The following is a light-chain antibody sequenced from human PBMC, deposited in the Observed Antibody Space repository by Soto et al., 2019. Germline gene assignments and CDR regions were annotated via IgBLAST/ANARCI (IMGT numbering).Light chain of an antibody. CDR1: SSDVGAYNF. J-gene: IGLJ2*01. V-gene: IGLV2-14*01. Sequence: QSALTQPASVSGSPGQSITISFAGTSSDVGAYNFVSWYQQHPGKGPKIMIFDVSNRPSGVSNRFSGSKSGNTASLTISGLQAEGEADYYCASYTTGSTLVFGGGTKLTVL. CDR2: DVS. CDR3: ASYTTGSTLV.